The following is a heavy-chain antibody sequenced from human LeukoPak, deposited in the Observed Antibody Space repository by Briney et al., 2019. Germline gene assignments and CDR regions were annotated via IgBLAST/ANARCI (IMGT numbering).Heavy chain of an antibody. CDR3: ARNYYDFWSGPKGYGMDV. CDR1: GGSISRYY. V-gene: IGHV4-4*07. Sequence: SETLSLTCTVSGGSISRYYWSWIRQPAGKGLECIGRIYSSGSTNYNTSLKSRVTMSLDTSKNQFYLKLSSVTATDTAVYYCARNYYDFWSGPKGYGMDVWGQGTTVTVSS. J-gene: IGHJ6*02. D-gene: IGHD3-3*01. CDR2: IYSSGST.